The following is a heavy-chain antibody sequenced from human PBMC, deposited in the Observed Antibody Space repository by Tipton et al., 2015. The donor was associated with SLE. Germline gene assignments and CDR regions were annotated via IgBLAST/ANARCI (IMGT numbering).Heavy chain of an antibody. V-gene: IGHV4-30-2*01. CDR1: GGSISSGGYS. J-gene: IGHJ3*02. CDR3: ARVHIAAPRPAFAI. CDR2: IHHSGST. D-gene: IGHD2-15*01. Sequence: TLSLTCAVSGGSISSGGYSWSCFRHPLGKGLQWFGYIHHSGSTYYNPSLKSRVTISVDMSKNQFSLKLSSVTAASTAVYYSARVHIAAPRPAFAISGHSAIVNFS.